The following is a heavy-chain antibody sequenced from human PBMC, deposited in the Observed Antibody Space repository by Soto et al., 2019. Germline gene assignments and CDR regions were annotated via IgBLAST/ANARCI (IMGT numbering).Heavy chain of an antibody. CDR3: ARASRIAVAGRYYYYGMDV. J-gene: IGHJ6*02. CDR2: ISSSGSTI. V-gene: IGHV3-48*03. CDR1: GFTFSSYE. D-gene: IGHD6-19*01. Sequence: PGVSLRLSCAASGFTFSSYEMTWVRQAPGKGLEWVSYISSSGSTIYYADSVKGRFTISRDNAKNSLYLQMNSLRAEDTAVYYCARASRIAVAGRYYYYGMDVWGQGTTVTVSS.